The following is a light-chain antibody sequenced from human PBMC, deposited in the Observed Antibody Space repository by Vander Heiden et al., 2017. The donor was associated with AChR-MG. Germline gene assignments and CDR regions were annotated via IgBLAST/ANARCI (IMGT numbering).Light chain of an antibody. J-gene: IGKJ2*01. Sequence: DIVMTQSPLSLPVTPGEQASITCRSSQSLLDSNGCHDLECYLQKPGQSPQLLIYVGSNRAPGVPDRCSGSGSGTDFTLKISRVEAEDVGVYYCMQTLQTPDTFGQGTKLEIK. CDR2: VGS. V-gene: IGKV2-28*01. CDR3: MQTLQTPDT. CDR1: QSLLDSNGCHD.